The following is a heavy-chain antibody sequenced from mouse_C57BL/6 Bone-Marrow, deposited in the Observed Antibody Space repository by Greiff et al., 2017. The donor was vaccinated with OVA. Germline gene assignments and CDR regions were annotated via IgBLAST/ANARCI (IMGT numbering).Heavy chain of an antibody. J-gene: IGHJ4*01. CDR3: ARSTYYYGISDHYYAMDY. Sequence: QVQLKESGPELVKPGASVKISCKASGYTFTDYYINWVKQRPGQGLEWIGWIFPGSGSTYYNEKFKGKATLTVDKSSSTAYMFLRSLTSEDSAVYFCARSTYYYGISDHYYAMDYWGQGTSVTVSA. D-gene: IGHD1-1*01. V-gene: IGHV1-75*01. CDR2: IFPGSGST. CDR1: GYTFTDYY.